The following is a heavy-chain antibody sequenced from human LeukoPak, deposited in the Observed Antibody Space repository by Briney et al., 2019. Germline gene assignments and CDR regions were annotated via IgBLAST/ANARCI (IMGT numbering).Heavy chain of an antibody. J-gene: IGHJ5*02. V-gene: IGHV6-1*01. Sequence: SQTLSLTCAISGDSVSSNSAAWNWIRQSPSRGLEWLGRTYYRSKWYNDYAVFVRSRITINADTSKNQFSLQLTSVTPDDTAVYYCTRDQMGTYYGSGSFDPWGQGTLVTVSS. D-gene: IGHD3-10*01. CDR1: GDSVSSNSAA. CDR3: TRDQMGTYYGSGSFDP. CDR2: TYYRSKWYN.